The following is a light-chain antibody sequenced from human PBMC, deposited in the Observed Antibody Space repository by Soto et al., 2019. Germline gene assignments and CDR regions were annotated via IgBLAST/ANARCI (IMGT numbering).Light chain of an antibody. CDR3: QQYGSSPRVT. CDR2: GAS. CDR1: QSVSSSY. V-gene: IGKV3-20*01. J-gene: IGKJ1*01. Sequence: EIVLTQSPGTLSLSPGERATLSCRASQSVSSSYLAWYQQKPGQAPRLLIYGASSRATGIPDRFSGSGSGTYFTLTISRLEPEDFAVYYCQQYGSSPRVTFGQGTKVEIK.